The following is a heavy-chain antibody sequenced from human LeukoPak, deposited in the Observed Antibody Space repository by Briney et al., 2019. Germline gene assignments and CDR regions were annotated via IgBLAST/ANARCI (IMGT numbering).Heavy chain of an antibody. CDR1: GFTFSSYA. CDR3: AKVESSGPNWFDP. V-gene: IGHV3-23*01. J-gene: IGHJ5*02. CDR2: ISGSGGST. D-gene: IGHD6-19*01. Sequence: GGSLRLSCAAYGFTFSSYAMSWVRQAPGKGLEWVSAISGSGGSTYYADSVKGRFPISRDNSKNTLYLQMNSLRAEDTAVYYCAKVESSGPNWFDPWGQGTLVTVSS.